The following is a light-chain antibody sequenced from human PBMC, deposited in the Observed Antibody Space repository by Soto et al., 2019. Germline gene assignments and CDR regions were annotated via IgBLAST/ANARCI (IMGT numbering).Light chain of an antibody. J-gene: IGLJ3*02. CDR2: GNS. V-gene: IGLV1-40*01. Sequence: QPVLTQPPSVSGAPGQRVTMSCTGSSSNIGAGYDVHWYQQLPGTAPKLLIYGNSNRPSGFPDRFSGAKSGTSASLSITGLQAEDEADYYCQSHDSSLSVRVFGGGTKLTVL. CDR1: SSNIGAGYD. CDR3: QSHDSSLSVRV.